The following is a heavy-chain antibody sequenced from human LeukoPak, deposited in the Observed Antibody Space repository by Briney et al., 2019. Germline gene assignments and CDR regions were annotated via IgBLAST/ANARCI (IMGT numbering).Heavy chain of an antibody. CDR1: GFTFSSYG. V-gene: IGHV3-30*18. J-gene: IGHJ6*02. CDR2: ISYDGCNK. D-gene: IGHD4-17*01. Sequence: GGSLRPSCAASGFTFSSYGMHWVRQAPGKGLEWVAVISYDGCNKYYADSVKGRFTISRDNSKNTLYLQVNSLRAEDTAVYYCAKDSWRSTTVTTRGIYYYYGMDVWGQGTTVTVSS. CDR3: AKDSWRSTTVTTRGIYYYYGMDV.